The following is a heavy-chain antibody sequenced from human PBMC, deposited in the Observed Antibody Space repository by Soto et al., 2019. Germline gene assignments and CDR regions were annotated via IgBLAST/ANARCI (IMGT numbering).Heavy chain of an antibody. CDR1: GGSISSGGYS. CDR3: AGLYPAYYYGSGSYGMDV. V-gene: IGHV4-30-2*01. D-gene: IGHD3-10*01. J-gene: IGHJ6*02. Sequence: PSETLSLTCAVSGGSISSGGYSWSWIRQPPGKGLEWIGYMYHSGSTYYNPSLKSRVTISIDRSKNQFSLKLSSVTAADTAVYYCAGLYPAYYYGSGSYGMDVWGQGTTVTVSS. CDR2: MYHSGST.